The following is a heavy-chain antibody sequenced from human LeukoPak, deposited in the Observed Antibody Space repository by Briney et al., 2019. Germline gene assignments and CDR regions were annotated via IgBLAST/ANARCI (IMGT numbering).Heavy chain of an antibody. J-gene: IGHJ4*02. Sequence: GGSLRLSCAASGFTFSSYEMNWVRQAPGKGLEWVSSISSSSSYIYYADSVKGRFTISRDNAKNSLYLQMNSLRAEDTAVYYCAREELAAAGTVDYWGQGTLVTVSS. D-gene: IGHD6-13*01. CDR2: ISSSSSYI. CDR1: GFTFSSYE. V-gene: IGHV3-21*01. CDR3: AREELAAAGTVDY.